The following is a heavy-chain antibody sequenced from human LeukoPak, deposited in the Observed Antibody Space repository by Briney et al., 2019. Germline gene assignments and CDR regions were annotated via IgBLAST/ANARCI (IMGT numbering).Heavy chain of an antibody. V-gene: IGHV3-7*01. CDR2: IKEDGSGK. J-gene: IGHJ4*02. CDR3: ARAVWFSADY. CDR1: GFTFSNHW. Sequence: GGSLRLSCAASGFTFSNHWMSWVRQAPGKGLEWVANIKEDGSGKYYVDSVKGRFTISRDNAKNSLFLQMNSLRADDTAVYYCARAVWFSADYWGQGTLVTVSS. D-gene: IGHD3-9*01.